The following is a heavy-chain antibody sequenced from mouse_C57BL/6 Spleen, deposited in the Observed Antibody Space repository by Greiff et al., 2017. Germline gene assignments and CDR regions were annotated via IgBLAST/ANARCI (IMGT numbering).Heavy chain of an antibody. D-gene: IGHD4-1*01. CDR2: IDPETGGT. J-gene: IGHJ2*01. Sequence: QVQLQQSGAELVRPGASVTLSCKASGYTFTDYEMHWVKQTPVHGLEWIGAIDPETGGTAYNQKFKGKAILTADKSSSPAYMELRSLTSEDSAVYYCTRGALTGTADYWGQGTTLTVSS. CDR1: GYTFTDYE. CDR3: TRGALTGTADY. V-gene: IGHV1-15*01.